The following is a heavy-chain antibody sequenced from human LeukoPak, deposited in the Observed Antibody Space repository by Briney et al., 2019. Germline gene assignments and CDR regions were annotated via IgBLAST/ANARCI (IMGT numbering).Heavy chain of an antibody. Sequence: PGGSLRLSCTASGFSFSTYAMTWVRQAPGKGLEWVSGISASGGATSNADSVKGRFTISRDNSKNMVYLEMNSLRAEDTAVYYCAKDQALGIFDYWGQGTLVTVSS. J-gene: IGHJ4*02. CDR3: AKDQALGIFDY. CDR2: ISASGGAT. CDR1: GFSFSTYA. V-gene: IGHV3-23*01. D-gene: IGHD7-27*01.